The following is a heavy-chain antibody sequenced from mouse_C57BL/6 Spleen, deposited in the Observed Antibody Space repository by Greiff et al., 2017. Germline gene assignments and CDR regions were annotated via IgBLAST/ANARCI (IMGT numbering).Heavy chain of an antibody. J-gene: IGHJ4*01. Sequence: VKLMESGAELVKPGASVKMSCKASGYTFTSYWITWVKQRPGQGLEWIGDIYPGSGSTNYNEKFKSKATLTVDTSSSTAYMQLSSLTSEDSAVYYCASSLTGTSYAMDYWGQGTSVTVSS. D-gene: IGHD4-1*01. CDR1: GYTFTSYW. CDR2: IYPGSGST. V-gene: IGHV1-55*01. CDR3: ASSLTGTSYAMDY.